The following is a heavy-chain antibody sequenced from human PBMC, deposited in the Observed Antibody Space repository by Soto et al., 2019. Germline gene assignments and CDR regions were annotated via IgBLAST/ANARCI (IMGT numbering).Heavy chain of an antibody. J-gene: IGHJ4*02. CDR2: IYYSGST. CDR3: AGHRNEDYDILTGYNYFDY. CDR1: GGSISSYY. Sequence: ETLSLTCTVSGGSISSYYWSWIRQPPGKGLEWIGYIYYSGSTNYNPSLKSRVTISVDTSKNQFSLKLSSVTAADTAVYYCAGHRNEDYDILTGYNYFDYWGQGTLVTVSS. D-gene: IGHD3-9*01. V-gene: IGHV4-59*08.